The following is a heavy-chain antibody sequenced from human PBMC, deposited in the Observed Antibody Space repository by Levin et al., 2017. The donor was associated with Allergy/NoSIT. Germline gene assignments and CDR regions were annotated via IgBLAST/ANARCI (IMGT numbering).Heavy chain of an antibody. CDR1: GGTFSSYA. CDR2: IIPIFGTA. J-gene: IGHJ6*03. Sequence: SVKVSCKASGGTFSSYAISWVRQAPGQGLEWMGGIIPIFGTANYAQKFQGRVTITADKSTSTAYMELSSLRSEDTAVYYCARDRFDAEYSYYYYMDGWGKGTTVTVSS. CDR3: ARDRFDAEYSYYYYMDG. D-gene: IGHD2/OR15-2a*01. V-gene: IGHV1-69*06.